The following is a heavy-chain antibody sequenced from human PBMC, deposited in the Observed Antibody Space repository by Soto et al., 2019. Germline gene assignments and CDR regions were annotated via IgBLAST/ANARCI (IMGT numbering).Heavy chain of an antibody. D-gene: IGHD2-2*02. V-gene: IGHV1-69*13. CDR2: IIPIFGTA. Sequence: SVKVSCKASGGTFSSYAISWVRQAPGQGLEWMGGIIPIFGTANYAQKFQGRVTITADESTSTAYMELSSLRSEDTAVYCCAKGTVVVPAAIAGWFDPWGQGTLVTVSS. CDR1: GGTFSSYA. J-gene: IGHJ5*02. CDR3: AKGTVVVPAAIAGWFDP.